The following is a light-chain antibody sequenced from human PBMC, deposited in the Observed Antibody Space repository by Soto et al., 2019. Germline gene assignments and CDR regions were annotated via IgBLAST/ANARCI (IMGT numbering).Light chain of an antibody. CDR2: GNT. CDR3: QSYDSSLSGYV. Sequence: QSALTQPPSVSGAPGQRITISCTGSSSNIGAGYPVHWYQQLPGTAPKLLIFGNTIRPSGVPDRFSGSRSGLAITGLQAEDEADYYCQSYDSSLSGYVFGTRTKVTVL. J-gene: IGLJ1*01. CDR1: SSNIGAGYP. V-gene: IGLV1-40*01.